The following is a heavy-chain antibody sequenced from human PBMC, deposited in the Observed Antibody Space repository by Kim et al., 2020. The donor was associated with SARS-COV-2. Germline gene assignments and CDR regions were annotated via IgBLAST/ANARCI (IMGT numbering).Heavy chain of an antibody. CDR1: GFTFNSYA. J-gene: IGHJ4*02. D-gene: IGHD3-9*01. V-gene: IGHV3-23*01. Sequence: GGSLRLSCTASGFTFNSYAMTWVRQAPGKGLEWVSTISGNGGTKHYADSVKGWFTVSRDNSKNTLSLQMNSLRAEDTAVYHCAKDRILTGYFFFDSWGQGSLVIVSS. CDR2: ISGNGGTK. CDR3: AKDRILTGYFFFDS.